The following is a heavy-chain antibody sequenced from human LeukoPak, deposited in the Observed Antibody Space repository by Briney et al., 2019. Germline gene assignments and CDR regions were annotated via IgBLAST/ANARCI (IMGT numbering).Heavy chain of an antibody. D-gene: IGHD3-10*01. Sequence: ASVKVSCKASGYTFTSYDINWVRQATGQGLEWMGWMNPNSGNTGYAQKFQGRVTMTRNTSISTAYMELSSLRSEDTAVYYCARGRGSGSYSNSYYYYYGMDVWGQGTTVTVSS. CDR2: MNPNSGNT. V-gene: IGHV1-8*01. J-gene: IGHJ6*02. CDR3: ARGRGSGSYSNSYYYYYGMDV. CDR1: GYTFTSYD.